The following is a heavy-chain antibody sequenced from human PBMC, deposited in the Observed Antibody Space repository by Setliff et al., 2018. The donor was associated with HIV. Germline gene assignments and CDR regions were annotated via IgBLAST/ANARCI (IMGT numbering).Heavy chain of an antibody. D-gene: IGHD3-3*01. CDR2: IKSKTDGGTT. V-gene: IGHV3-15*01. CDR3: SRQIFGVLIGYYGLDV. CDR1: GFTFSNAW. Sequence: PGGSLRLSCAASGFTFSNAWMSWVRQAPGKGLEWVGRIKSKTDGGTTDYAAPVKGRFTISRDDSKNTLYLQMNSLKIEDTAVYYCSRQIFGVLIGYYGLDVWGQGTTVTVSS. J-gene: IGHJ6*02.